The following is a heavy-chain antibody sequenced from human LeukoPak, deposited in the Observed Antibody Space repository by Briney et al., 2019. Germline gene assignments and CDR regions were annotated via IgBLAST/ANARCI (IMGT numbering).Heavy chain of an antibody. V-gene: IGHV3-23*01. CDR3: AKGVDSSSWYGAFDI. CDR2: ISGSGGST. CDR1: GFTFSSYA. D-gene: IGHD6-13*01. J-gene: IGHJ3*02. Sequence: PGGSLRLSCAASGFTFSSYAMSWVRQAPGKGLEWVSAISGSGGSTYYADSVEGRFTISRDNSKNTLYLQMNSLRAEDTAVYYCAKGVDSSSWYGAFDIWGQGTMVTVSS.